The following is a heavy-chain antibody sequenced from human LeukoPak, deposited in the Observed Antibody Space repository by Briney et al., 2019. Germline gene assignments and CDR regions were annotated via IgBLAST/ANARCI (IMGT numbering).Heavy chain of an antibody. CDR3: ARSEGIQLWFHPTNYFDY. CDR1: GGSFSGYY. V-gene: IGHV4-34*01. J-gene: IGHJ4*02. Sequence: SETLSLTCAVYGGSFSGYYWSWIRQPPGKGLEWIGEINHSGSTNYNPSLKSRVTISVDTSKNQFSLKLSSVTAADTAVYYCARSEGIQLWFHPTNYFDYWGQGTLVTVSS. D-gene: IGHD5-18*01. CDR2: INHSGST.